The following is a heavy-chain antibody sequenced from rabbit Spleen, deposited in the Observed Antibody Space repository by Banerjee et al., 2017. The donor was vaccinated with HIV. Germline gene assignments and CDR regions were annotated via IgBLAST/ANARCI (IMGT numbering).Heavy chain of an antibody. CDR1: GFSFSSTYW. V-gene: IGHV1S45*01. Sequence: QEQLEESGGDLVQPEGSLTLTCKASGFSFSSTYWMCWVRQAPGKGLEWIGCIYTPSGTTYYASWAKGRFTISKTASTTVTLQMTSLTAADAATYFCARSQHDDYDYAHKLWGQGTLVTVS. D-gene: IGHD6-1*01. CDR2: IYTPSGTT. CDR3: ARSQHDDYDYAHKL. J-gene: IGHJ4*01.